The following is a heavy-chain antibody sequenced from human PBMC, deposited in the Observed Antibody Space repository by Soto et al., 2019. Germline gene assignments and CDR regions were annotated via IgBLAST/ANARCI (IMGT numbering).Heavy chain of an antibody. J-gene: IGHJ1*01. CDR2: IYYSGST. Sequence: PSETLSVTCTVSCGSISSDYWSWIRQPPGKGLEWIGYIYYSGSTNYNPSLKSRVTISVDTSKNQFSLKLSSVTAADTAVYYCARLGAVAGNSAEYFQHWGQGTLVTVSS. CDR1: CGSISSDY. V-gene: IGHV4-59*08. D-gene: IGHD6-19*01. CDR3: ARLGAVAGNSAEYFQH.